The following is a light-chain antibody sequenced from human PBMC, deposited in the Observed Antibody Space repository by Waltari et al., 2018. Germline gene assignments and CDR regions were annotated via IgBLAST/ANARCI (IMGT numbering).Light chain of an antibody. CDR2: ANT. J-gene: IGLJ1*01. Sequence: QSVLKQPPSVSGAPGQRVTISCTGTRPNIGAGSAVHWSQQLPGTAPNLLIFANTNRPSGVPGRFSGSKSGTSASLAITGLQSEDEADYYCQSYDSSLSGSYVFGTGTKVTVL. CDR1: RPNIGAGSA. V-gene: IGLV1-40*01. CDR3: QSYDSSLSGSYV.